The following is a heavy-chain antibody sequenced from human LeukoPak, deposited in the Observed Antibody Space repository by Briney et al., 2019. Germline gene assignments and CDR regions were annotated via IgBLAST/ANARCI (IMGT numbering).Heavy chain of an antibody. CDR1: GFTFSSYG. D-gene: IGHD5-18*01. Sequence: GRSLRLSCAASGFTFSSYGMHWVRQAPGKGLERVAVIWYDGSNKYYADSVKGRFTISRDNSKNTLYLQMNSLRAEDTAVYYCASLPGLIYSYGYGFRGSRYYYGMDVWGQGTTVTVSS. V-gene: IGHV3-33*01. CDR2: IWYDGSNK. J-gene: IGHJ6*02. CDR3: ASLPGLIYSYGYGFRGSRYYYGMDV.